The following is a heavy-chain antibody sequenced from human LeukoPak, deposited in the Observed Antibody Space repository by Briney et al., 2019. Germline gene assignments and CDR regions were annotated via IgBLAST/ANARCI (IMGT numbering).Heavy chain of an antibody. D-gene: IGHD3-10*01. CDR2: IRYDGSNK. CDR3: AKDDGDYYYGSGSYPSLGYFDY. J-gene: IGHJ4*02. CDR1: GFTFSSYG. V-gene: IGHV3-30*02. Sequence: GGPLRLSCAASGFTFSSYGMHWVRQAPGKGLEWVAFIRYDGSNKYYADSVKGRFTISRDNSKNTLYLQMNSLRAEDTAVYYCAKDDGDYYYGSGSYPSLGYFDYWGQGTLVTVSS.